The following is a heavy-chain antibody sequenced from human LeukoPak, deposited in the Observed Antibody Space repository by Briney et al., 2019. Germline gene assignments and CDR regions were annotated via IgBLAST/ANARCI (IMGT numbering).Heavy chain of an antibody. CDR3: AELGITMIGGV. CDR2: IRYDGNNK. V-gene: IGHV3-30*02. CDR1: GFTFSSSG. Sequence: PGGSLRLSCAASGFTFSSSGMHWVRQAPGKGLEWVAFIRYDGNNKYYADSVKGRFTISRDNSKNTLYLQMSSLRAEDTAVYYCAELGITMIGGVWGKGTTVTISS. J-gene: IGHJ6*04. D-gene: IGHD3-10*02.